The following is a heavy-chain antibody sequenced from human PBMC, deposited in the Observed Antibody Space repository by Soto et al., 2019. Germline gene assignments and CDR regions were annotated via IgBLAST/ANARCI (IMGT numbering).Heavy chain of an antibody. Sequence: GGSLRLSCAASGFTFSSYWMHWVRQAPGKGLVWVSRINSDGSSTSYADSVKGRFTISRDNAKNTLYLQMNSLRAEDTAVYYCARVGVFPPLRGYCSGGSCYYDYWGQGTLVTVSS. CDR2: INSDGSST. CDR3: ARVGVFPPLRGYCSGGSCYYDY. V-gene: IGHV3-74*01. CDR1: GFTFSSYW. D-gene: IGHD2-15*01. J-gene: IGHJ4*02.